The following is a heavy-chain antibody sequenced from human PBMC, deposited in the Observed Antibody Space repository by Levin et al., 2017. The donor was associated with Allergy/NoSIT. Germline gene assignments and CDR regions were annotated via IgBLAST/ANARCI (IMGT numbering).Heavy chain of an antibody. J-gene: IGHJ6*02. CDR3: ARYSYDSSGYGYYYGMDV. CDR2: ISGSGGVI. D-gene: IGHD3-22*01. V-gene: IGHV3-48*03. CDR1: GFTFNSYD. Sequence: PGGSLRLSCAASGFTFNSYDMNWVRQAPGKGLEWVSYISGSGGVIYYAGSVRGRFTISRDNAKNSLYLQMNSLRAEDTAVYYCARYSYDSSGYGYYYGMDVWGQGTTVTVSS.